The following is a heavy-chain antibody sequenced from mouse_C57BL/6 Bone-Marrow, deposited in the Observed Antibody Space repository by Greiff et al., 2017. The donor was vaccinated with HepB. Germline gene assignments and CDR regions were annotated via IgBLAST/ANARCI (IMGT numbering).Heavy chain of an antibody. V-gene: IGHV1-69*01. Sequence: QVQLQQSGAELVMPGASVKLSCKASGYTFTSYWMHWVKQRPGQGLEWIGEIDPSDSYTNYNQKFKGKSTLTVDKSSSTAYMQLSSLTSEDSAVYYCARSPDSNGFAYWGQGTLVTVSA. CDR2: IDPSDSYT. J-gene: IGHJ3*01. CDR3: ARSPDSNGFAY. D-gene: IGHD2-5*01. CDR1: GYTFTSYW.